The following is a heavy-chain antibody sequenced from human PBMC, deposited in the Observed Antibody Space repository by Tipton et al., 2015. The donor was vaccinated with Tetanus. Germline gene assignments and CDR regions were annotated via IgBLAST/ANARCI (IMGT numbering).Heavy chain of an antibody. J-gene: IGHJ6*02. V-gene: IGHV1-8*02. D-gene: IGHD2-2*01. Sequence: QEQLVQSGAEVKKPGASVKVSCKASGYTFTSYGLNWVRKAAGRGLEWMGWPNPKSGSAAYAPRFQGGVTMTTNTSITTAFMEVASLAYEVTAVYCCASGSSIRHGLDVWGHGTSVTVSS. CDR1: GYTFTSYG. CDR3: ASGSSIRHGLDV. CDR2: PNPKSGSA.